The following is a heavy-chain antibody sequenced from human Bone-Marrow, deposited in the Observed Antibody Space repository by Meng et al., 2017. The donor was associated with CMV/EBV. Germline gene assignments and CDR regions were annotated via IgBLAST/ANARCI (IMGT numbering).Heavy chain of an antibody. CDR1: GFTFSSYA. CDR2: ITSGSRYI. V-gene: IGHV3-21*04. CDR3: AKLRGYSFQDYFDY. Sequence: GVLKISCAASGFTFSSYAMNWVRQAPGKGLEWVSSITSGSRYIYYADSVKGRFTVSRDNARNSLYLQMNSLRAEDTAVYYCAKLRGYSFQDYFDYWGQGTLVTVSS. D-gene: IGHD5-18*01. J-gene: IGHJ4*02.